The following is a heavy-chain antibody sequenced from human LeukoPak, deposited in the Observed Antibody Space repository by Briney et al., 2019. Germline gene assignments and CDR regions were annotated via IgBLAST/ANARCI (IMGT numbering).Heavy chain of an antibody. CDR2: IYTSGST. CDR1: GGSISSYY. Sequence: SETLSLTCTVSGGSISSYYWSWIRQPAGKGLEWIGRIYTSGSTNYNPSLKSRVTMSVDTSKNQFSLKLSSVTAADTAVYYCARGSRYSSSWYWWFDPWGQGTLVTVSS. J-gene: IGHJ5*02. CDR3: ARGSRYSSSWYWWFDP. D-gene: IGHD6-13*01. V-gene: IGHV4-4*07.